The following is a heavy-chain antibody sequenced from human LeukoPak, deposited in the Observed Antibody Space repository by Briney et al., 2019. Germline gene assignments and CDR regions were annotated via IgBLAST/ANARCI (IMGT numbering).Heavy chain of an antibody. V-gene: IGHV1-18*01. CDR1: GYTFTSYG. CDR2: ISAYNGNT. CDR3: ARGDYGEYYYYGMDV. Sequence: ASVKVSCKASGYTFTSYGISWVRQAPGQGLEWMGWISAYNGNTNYAQKLQGRVTMTTDTSTSTAYMELRSLGSDDTAVYYCARGDYGEYYYYGMDVWGQGTTVTVSS. J-gene: IGHJ6*02. D-gene: IGHD4-17*01.